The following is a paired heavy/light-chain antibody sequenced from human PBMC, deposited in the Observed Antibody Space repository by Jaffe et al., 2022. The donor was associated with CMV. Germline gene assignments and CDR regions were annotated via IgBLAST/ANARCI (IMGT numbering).Light chain of an antibody. Sequence: QSALTQPASVSGSPGQSITISCTGTSSDVGGYNYVSWYQQHPGKAPKLMIYDVSNRPSGVSNRFSGSKSGNTASLTISGLQAEDEADYYCSSYTSTVVFGGGTKLTVL. CDR1: SSDVGGYNY. J-gene: IGLJ2*01. CDR2: DVS. CDR3: SSYTSTVV. V-gene: IGLV2-14*03.
Heavy chain of an antibody. Sequence: EVQLVESGGGLVQPGRSLRLSCTASGFTFGDYAMSWVRQAPGKGLEWVGFIRSKAYGGTTEYAASVKGRFTISRDDSKSIAYLQMNSLKTEDTAVYYCTRGYDFWSGYYTGLIVPNYYYMDVWGKGTTVTVSS. D-gene: IGHD3-3*01. CDR2: IRSKAYGGTT. J-gene: IGHJ6*03. CDR3: TRGYDFWSGYYTGLIVPNYYYMDV. V-gene: IGHV3-49*04. CDR1: GFTFGDYA.